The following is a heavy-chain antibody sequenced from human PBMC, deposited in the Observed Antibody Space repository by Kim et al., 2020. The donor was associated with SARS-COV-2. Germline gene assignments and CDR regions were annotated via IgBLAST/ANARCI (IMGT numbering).Heavy chain of an antibody. CDR3: ARVSVIRRWLVHREKNWFDP. D-gene: IGHD6-19*01. Sequence: SETLSLTCAVYGGSFSGYYWSWIRQPPGKGLEWIGEINHSGSTNYNPSLKSRVTISVDTSKNQFSLKLSSVTAADTAVYYCARVSVIRRWLVHREKNWFDPWGQGTLVTVSS. J-gene: IGHJ5*02. CDR1: GGSFSGYY. V-gene: IGHV4-34*01. CDR2: INHSGST.